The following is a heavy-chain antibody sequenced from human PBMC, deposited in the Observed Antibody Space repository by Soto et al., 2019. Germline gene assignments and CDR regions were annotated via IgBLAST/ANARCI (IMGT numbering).Heavy chain of an antibody. D-gene: IGHD1-7*01. CDR1: GDIVSSNSAA. J-gene: IGHJ6*03. V-gene: IGHV6-1*01. CDR2: TYYRSRWYN. CDR3: AGTTSHQWYYMDV. Sequence: QTLSLTCAISGDIVSSNSAAWNWIRLSPSRGLEWLARTYYRSRWYNDYAVSVRSRITVNPDTSKNQFSLQLTSVTPEDTAVYYCAGTTSHQWYYMDVWGKGTTVTVSS.